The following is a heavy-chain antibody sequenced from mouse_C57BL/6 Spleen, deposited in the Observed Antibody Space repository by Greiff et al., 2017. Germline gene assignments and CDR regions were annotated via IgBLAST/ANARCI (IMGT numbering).Heavy chain of an antibody. CDR2: INPSSGYT. CDR1: GYTFTSYT. Sequence: VQLQQSGAELARPGASVKMSCKASGYTFTSYTMHWVKQRPGQGLEWIGNINPSSGYTKYNQKFKDKATLTADKSTSTAYMQLSSLTSEDSAVYYCARSRETGSYYFDYWGQGTTLTVSS. D-gene: IGHD4-1*01. J-gene: IGHJ2*01. CDR3: ARSRETGSYYFDY. V-gene: IGHV1-4*01.